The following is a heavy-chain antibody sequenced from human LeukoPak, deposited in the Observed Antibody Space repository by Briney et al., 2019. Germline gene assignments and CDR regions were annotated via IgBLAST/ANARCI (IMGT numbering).Heavy chain of an antibody. CDR2: ISSSSSYI. V-gene: IGHV3-21*01. CDR1: GFRFSSYA. J-gene: IGHJ6*03. D-gene: IGHD2-15*01. Sequence: GGSLRLSCAASGFRFSSYAMSWVRQAPGKGLEWVSSISSSSSYIYYADSVKGRFTISRDNAKNSLYLQMNSLRAEDTAVFYCARISSSSRSPMDVWGKGTTVTVSS. CDR3: ARISSSSRSPMDV.